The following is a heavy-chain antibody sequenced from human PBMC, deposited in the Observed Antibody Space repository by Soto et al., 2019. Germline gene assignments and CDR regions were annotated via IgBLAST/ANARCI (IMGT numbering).Heavy chain of an antibody. CDR1: GFTFSSYA. Sequence: GGSLRLSCAASGFTFSSYAMSWVRQAPGKGLEWVSGFSGYDGPTHYSDSVKGRFTISRDNSKNTAYLLMDNLRVEDTGVYYCTRWNGFADYWGQGTLVTVSS. CDR2: FSGYDGPT. V-gene: IGHV3-23*01. J-gene: IGHJ4*02. D-gene: IGHD1-1*01. CDR3: TRWNGFADY.